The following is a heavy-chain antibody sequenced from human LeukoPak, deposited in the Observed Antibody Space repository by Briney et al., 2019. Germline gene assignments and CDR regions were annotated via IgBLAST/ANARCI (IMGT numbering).Heavy chain of an antibody. V-gene: IGHV4-38-2*01. J-gene: IGHJ4*02. Sequence: SETLSLTCGVSGYSISSGFYWGWIRQPPGKGLRWIGSLYYTGSAEYNPSLKSRLTMSMDKSKNQFSLKLNSVTAADTAVHYCARLWSGYNLDYWGQGTLVTVSS. CDR2: LYYTGSA. D-gene: IGHD5-24*01. CDR1: GYSISSGFY. CDR3: ARLWSGYNLDY.